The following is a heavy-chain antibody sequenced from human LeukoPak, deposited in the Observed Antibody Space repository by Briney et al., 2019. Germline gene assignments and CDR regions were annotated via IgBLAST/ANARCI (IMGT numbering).Heavy chain of an antibody. D-gene: IGHD2-2*01. Sequence: PGGSLRLSCAASGFTFSSYSINWVRQAPGKGLEWVSSISSSSSFIYYADSVKGRFTISRDNAKNSLSLQMNSLRAEDTAAYYCARYCSSSSCYHYYYYGMDVWGQGTTVTVSS. CDR2: ISSSSSFI. CDR3: ARYCSSSSCYHYYYYGMDV. J-gene: IGHJ6*02. CDR1: GFTFSSYS. V-gene: IGHV3-21*01.